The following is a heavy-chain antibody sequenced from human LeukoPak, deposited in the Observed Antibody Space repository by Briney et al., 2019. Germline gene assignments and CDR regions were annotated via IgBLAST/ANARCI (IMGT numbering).Heavy chain of an antibody. CDR2: IYSGGDT. D-gene: IGHD4-17*01. V-gene: IGHV3-53*01. CDR1: GFTVNSND. CDR3: ARVVDHDYGDYYLDY. J-gene: IGHJ4*02. Sequence: PGGSLRLSCTVSGFTVNSNDMTWVRQAPGKGLEWVSLIYSGGDTYYADSVKGRFTISRDNSKNTLYLQMNSLRAEDTAVYYCARVVDHDYGDYYLDYWGQGTLVTVSS.